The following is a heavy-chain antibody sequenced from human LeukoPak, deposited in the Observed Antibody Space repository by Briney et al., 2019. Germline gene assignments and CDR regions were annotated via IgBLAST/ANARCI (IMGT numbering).Heavy chain of an antibody. Sequence: PGGSLRLSCAASGFTFSSYSMNWVRQAPGKGLEWVSSISSSSSCIYYADSVKGRFTISRDNAKNSLYLQMNSLRAEDTAVYYCARDFWSGYQNWFDPWGQGTLVTVSS. CDR1: GFTFSSYS. J-gene: IGHJ5*02. V-gene: IGHV3-21*01. CDR2: ISSSSSCI. D-gene: IGHD3-3*01. CDR3: ARDFWSGYQNWFDP.